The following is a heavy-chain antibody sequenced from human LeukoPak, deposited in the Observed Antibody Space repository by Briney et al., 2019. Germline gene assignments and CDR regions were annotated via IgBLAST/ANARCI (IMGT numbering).Heavy chain of an antibody. CDR2: ISGSGGST. Sequence: GGSLRLSCAASGFTFSSYAMSWVRQAPGKGLEWVSAISGSGGSTYYADSVKGRFTISRDNSKNTLYLQMNSLRAEDTAVYYCAKAGCSSTSCTHFDYWGQGTLVTVSS. CDR1: GFTFSSYA. V-gene: IGHV3-23*01. D-gene: IGHD2-2*01. CDR3: AKAGCSSTSCTHFDY. J-gene: IGHJ4*02.